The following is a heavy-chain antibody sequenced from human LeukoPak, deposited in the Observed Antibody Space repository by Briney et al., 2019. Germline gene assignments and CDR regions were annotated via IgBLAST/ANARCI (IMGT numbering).Heavy chain of an antibody. CDR3: ARSQNYYGSGDY. CDR1: GDSVSNGNYY. Sequence: SETLSLTCTVSGDSVSNGNYYWSWLRQPPGKALEWIGYIYYSGSTYYNPSLEARVTISVDTSKNQFSVKLRSVTAADTAVYYCARSQNYYGSGDYWSQGTLVTVSS. CDR2: IYYSGST. J-gene: IGHJ4*02. D-gene: IGHD3-10*01. V-gene: IGHV4-61*01.